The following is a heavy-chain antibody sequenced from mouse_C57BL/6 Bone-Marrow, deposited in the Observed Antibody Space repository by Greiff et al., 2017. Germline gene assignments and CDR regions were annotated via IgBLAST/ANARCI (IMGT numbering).Heavy chain of an antibody. CDR3: ADGYRDY. V-gene: IGHV1-15*01. CDR2: IDPETGGT. D-gene: IGHD2-3*01. J-gene: IGHJ2*01. Sequence: VQLQQSGAELVRPWASVTLSCKASGYTFTDYEMHWVQQTPVHGLEWIGAIDPETGGTAYNPQFKGKAILTADKSSSTACMELRILTSEDSAVDYCADGYRDYWGQGTTLTVSS. CDR1: GYTFTDYE.